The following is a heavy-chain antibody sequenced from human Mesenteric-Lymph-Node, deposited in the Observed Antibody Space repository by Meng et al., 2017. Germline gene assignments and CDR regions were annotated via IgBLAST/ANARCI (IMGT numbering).Heavy chain of an antibody. V-gene: IGHV1-18*01. CDR2: ISAYNGNT. CDR1: GYTFTSYG. CDR3: AGDHPYSGSNLLTAFDI. J-gene: IGHJ3*02. Sequence: ASAKVSCKASGYTFTSYGSSWVRQAPGQGPEWMGWISAYNGNTNYAQKPQGRVTMITDTSTSTAYIELRSLRSDDTAVYYCAGDHPYSGSNLLTAFDIWGQGTMVTGSS. D-gene: IGHD1-26*01.